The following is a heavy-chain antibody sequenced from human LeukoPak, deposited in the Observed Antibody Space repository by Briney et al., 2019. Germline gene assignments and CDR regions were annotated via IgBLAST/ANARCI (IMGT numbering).Heavy chain of an antibody. J-gene: IGHJ4*02. CDR1: GFTFSSYW. CDR3: ARAEYGYPSGY. D-gene: IGHD4-17*01. CDR2: INSDGSST. Sequence: GGSLRLSCAASGFTFSSYWMHWVRQAPGKGLEWVSRINSDGSSTCYADSVKGRFTISRDNAKNTLYLQMNSLRAEDTAVYYCARAEYGYPSGYWGQGTLVTVSS. V-gene: IGHV3-74*01.